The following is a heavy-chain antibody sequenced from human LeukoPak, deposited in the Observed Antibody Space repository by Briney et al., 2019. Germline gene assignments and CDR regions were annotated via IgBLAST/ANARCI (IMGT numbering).Heavy chain of an antibody. Sequence: PGGSLRLSCAASGFTFSSYGMHWVRQAPGKGLEWVAFIRYDGSNKYYADSVKGRFTISRDNSKNTLYLQMNSLRAEDTAVYYCAKGPYLGGYCSGGSCYSWFGYWGQGTLVTVSS. CDR2: IRYDGSNK. V-gene: IGHV3-30*02. J-gene: IGHJ4*02. D-gene: IGHD2-15*01. CDR1: GFTFSSYG. CDR3: AKGPYLGGYCSGGSCYSWFGY.